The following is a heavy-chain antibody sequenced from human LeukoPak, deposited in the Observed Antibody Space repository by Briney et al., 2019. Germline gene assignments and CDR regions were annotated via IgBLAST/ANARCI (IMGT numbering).Heavy chain of an antibody. Sequence: SETLSLTCTVSGGSISSSSYYWGWIRQPPGKGLEWIGSIYYSGSTYYNPSLKSRVTISVDTPKNQFSLKLSSVTAADTAVYYCARLDSGYDYYFDYWGQGTLVTVSS. J-gene: IGHJ4*02. CDR2: IYYSGST. CDR1: GGSISSSSYY. V-gene: IGHV4-39*01. CDR3: ARLDSGYDYYFDY. D-gene: IGHD5-12*01.